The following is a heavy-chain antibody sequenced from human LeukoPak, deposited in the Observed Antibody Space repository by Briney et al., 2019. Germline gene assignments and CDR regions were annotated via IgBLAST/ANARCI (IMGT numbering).Heavy chain of an antibody. J-gene: IGHJ6*04. CDR3: AELGITMIGGV. CDR1: GYTFTSYY. V-gene: IGHV1-46*01. D-gene: IGHD3-10*02. CDR2: INPSGGST. Sequence: ASVKVSCKASGYTFTSYYMHWVRQAPGQGLEWMGIINPSGGSTSYPQKFQGRVTMTRDTSTSTVYMELSSLRSEDTAVYYCAELGITMIGGVWGKGTTVTISS.